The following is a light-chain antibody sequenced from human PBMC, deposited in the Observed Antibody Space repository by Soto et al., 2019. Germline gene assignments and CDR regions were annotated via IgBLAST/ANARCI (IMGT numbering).Light chain of an antibody. V-gene: IGKV3-20*01. Sequence: EIVLTQSPGTLSLSPGERATISCRASQSVSSSYLAWYNQKPGQAPRLLIFGASSRATGIPDRFSGSGSGTDFTLTISRLEPEDFAVYYCQHYGSSPGTFGQGTKVDIK. CDR1: QSVSSSY. CDR3: QHYGSSPGT. J-gene: IGKJ1*01. CDR2: GAS.